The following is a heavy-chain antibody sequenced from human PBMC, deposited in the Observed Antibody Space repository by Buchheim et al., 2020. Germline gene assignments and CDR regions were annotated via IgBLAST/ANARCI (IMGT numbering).Heavy chain of an antibody. Sequence: QVQLVESGGGVVQPGRSLRLSCAASGFTFSSYGMHWVRQAPGKGLEWVAVIWYDGSNKYYADSVKGRFTISRDNSKNTLYLQMNSLRAEDTAVYYCARSDCSSTSCYTFAWGHYYYGMDVWGQGTT. CDR2: IWYDGSNK. V-gene: IGHV3-33*01. D-gene: IGHD2-2*02. CDR1: GFTFSSYG. CDR3: ARSDCSSTSCYTFAWGHYYYGMDV. J-gene: IGHJ6*02.